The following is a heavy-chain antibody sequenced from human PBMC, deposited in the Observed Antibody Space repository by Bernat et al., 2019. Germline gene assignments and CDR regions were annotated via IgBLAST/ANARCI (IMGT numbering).Heavy chain of an antibody. D-gene: IGHD4-17*01. CDR2: IYYSGST. CDR3: ARAGRDYGDNYYYYYMDV. J-gene: IGHJ6*03. CDR1: GGSISSSSYY. V-gene: IGHV4-39*01. Sequence: QLQLQESGPGLVKPSETLSLTCTVSGGSISSSSYYWGWIRQPPGKGLVWIGSIYYSGSTYYNPSLKSRVTISVDTSKNQFSLKLSSVTAADAAVYYCARAGRDYGDNYYYYYMDVWGKGTTVTVSS.